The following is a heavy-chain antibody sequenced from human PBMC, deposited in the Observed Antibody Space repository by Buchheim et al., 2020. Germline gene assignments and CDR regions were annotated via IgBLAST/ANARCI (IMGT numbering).Heavy chain of an antibody. CDR3: AKSLLIGGQPYYFDY. J-gene: IGHJ4*02. D-gene: IGHD2-8*01. CDR1: GFTFSSYA. Sequence: QLLESGGGLVQPGGSLRLSCAASGFTFSSYAMSWVRQAPGKGLEWVSAISGSGSSTYSADSVKGRFPISRDNSKTTLYLQMNSLRAEDTAVYYCAKSLLIGGQPYYFDYWGQGTL. V-gene: IGHV3-23*01. CDR2: ISGSGSST.